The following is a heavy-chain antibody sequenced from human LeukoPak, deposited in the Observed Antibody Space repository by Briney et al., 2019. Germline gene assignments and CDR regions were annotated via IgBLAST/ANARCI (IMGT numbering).Heavy chain of an antibody. CDR3: ARGLRYFDWLLSASWFDP. V-gene: IGHV4-30-4*01. CDR2: IYYSGST. D-gene: IGHD3-9*01. Sequence: PSETLSLTCTVSGDSISSGDYYWSWIRQPPGKGLEWIGYIYYSGSTYYNPSLKSRVTISVDTSKNQFSLKLSSVTAADTAVYYCARGLRYFDWLLSASWFDPWGQGTLVTVSS. CDR1: GDSISSGDYY. J-gene: IGHJ5*02.